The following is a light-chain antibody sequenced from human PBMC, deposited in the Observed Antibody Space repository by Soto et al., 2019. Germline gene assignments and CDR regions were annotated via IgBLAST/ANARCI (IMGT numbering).Light chain of an antibody. Sequence: EIVLTQSPGTLSLSPGERATLSCRASQSISSTYLGWYQQKPGQAPRLLIYGATSRATGIPDRFSGSGSGTDFTLTISRLEPEDFAVYYCQHYDSSVFNFGPGTKVEIK. CDR2: GAT. J-gene: IGKJ3*01. V-gene: IGKV3-20*01. CDR1: QSISSTY. CDR3: QHYDSSVFN.